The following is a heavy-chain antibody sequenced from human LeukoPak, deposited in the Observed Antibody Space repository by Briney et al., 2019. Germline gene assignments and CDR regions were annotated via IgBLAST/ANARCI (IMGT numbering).Heavy chain of an antibody. CDR2: IEYDGTKT. J-gene: IGHJ3*02. CDR3: AKSRGSSSSWDDAFDI. V-gene: IGHV3-30*02. Sequence: GGSLRLSCEAFGFTFSTVGLHWVRQAPGKGLEWVTFIEYDGTKTYYGDSVKGRFTISRDTSKNTLYLQMNSLRADDTAVYYCAKSRGSSSSWDDAFDIWGQGTMVIVSS. CDR1: GFTFSTVG. D-gene: IGHD6-13*01.